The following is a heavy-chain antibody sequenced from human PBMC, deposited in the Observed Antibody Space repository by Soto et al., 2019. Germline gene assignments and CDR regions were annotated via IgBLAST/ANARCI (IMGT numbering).Heavy chain of an antibody. J-gene: IGHJ4*02. V-gene: IGHV4-59*08. CDR2: IYYSGST. Sequence: LSPTGPGSDDSLSSYDCSSIRQPPGKGLEWIGYIYYSGSTNYNPSLKSRVTISVDTSKNQFSLKLSSVTAADTAVYYGARHRSPVTTLDYWGQGTLVTVSS. CDR1: DDSLSSYD. CDR3: ARHRSPVTTLDY. D-gene: IGHD4-17*01.